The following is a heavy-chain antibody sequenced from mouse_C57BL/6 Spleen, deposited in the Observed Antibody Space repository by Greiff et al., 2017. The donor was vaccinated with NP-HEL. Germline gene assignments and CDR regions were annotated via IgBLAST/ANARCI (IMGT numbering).Heavy chain of an antibody. D-gene: IGHD2-5*01. V-gene: IGHV1-18*01. Sequence: EVQLQQSGPELVKPGASVKIPCKASGYTFTDYNMDWVKQSHGKSLEWIGDINPNNGGTIYNQKFKGKATLTVDKSSSTDYMELRSMTSEDTAFYSWAYSNYRYWYFDVWGTGTTVTVSS. J-gene: IGHJ1*03. CDR3: AYSNYRYWYFDV. CDR1: GYTFTDYN. CDR2: INPNNGGT.